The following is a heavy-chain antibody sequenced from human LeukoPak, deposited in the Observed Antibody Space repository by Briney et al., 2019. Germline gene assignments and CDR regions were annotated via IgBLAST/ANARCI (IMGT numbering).Heavy chain of an antibody. CDR3: ARLPRVVPHYYYYYGMDV. CDR1: GGSISSYY. V-gene: IGHV4-59*12. D-gene: IGHD2-15*01. J-gene: IGHJ6*02. CDR2: IHDSGST. Sequence: PSETLSLTCTVSGGSISSYYWIWIRQSPGKGLEWIGHIHDSGSTTYNPSLKSRVTISVDTSKNQFSLKLSSVTAADTAVYYCARLPRVVPHYYYYYGMDVWGQGTTVTVSS.